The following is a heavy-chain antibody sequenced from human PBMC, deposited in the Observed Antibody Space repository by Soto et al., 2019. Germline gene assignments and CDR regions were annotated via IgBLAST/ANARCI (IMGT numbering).Heavy chain of an antibody. J-gene: IGHJ4*02. D-gene: IGHD2-2*02. CDR1: GGSFSGYY. CDR3: ARTPVYTPSSDY. V-gene: IGHV4-34*01. CDR2: INHSGST. Sequence: SETLSLTCAVYGGSFSGYYWSWIRQPPGKGLEWIGEINHSGSTNYNPSLKSRVTISVDTSKNQFSLKLSSVTAADTAVYYCARTPVYTPSSDYWGQGTLVTVSS.